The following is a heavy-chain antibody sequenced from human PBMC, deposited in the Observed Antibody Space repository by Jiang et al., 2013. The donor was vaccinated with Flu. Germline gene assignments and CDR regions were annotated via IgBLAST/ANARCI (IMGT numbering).Heavy chain of an antibody. Sequence: PGLVKPSQTLSLTCTVSGGSISSTGNYWTWIRQHPGKGLEWIGYIYYSGSTYHNPSLRSRVIISMDTSKNQFSLNLTSVTAADTAVYYCARERGMYGVLDHWGQGILVTVSS. J-gene: IGHJ4*02. CDR1: GGSISSTGNY. D-gene: IGHD4-17*01. CDR3: ARERGMYGVLDH. CDR2: IYYSGST. V-gene: IGHV4-31*03.